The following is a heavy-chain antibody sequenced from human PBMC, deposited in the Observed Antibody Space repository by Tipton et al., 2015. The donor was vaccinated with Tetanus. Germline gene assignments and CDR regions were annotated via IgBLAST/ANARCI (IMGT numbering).Heavy chain of an antibody. D-gene: IGHD3-22*01. CDR3: AEGRYYDSSGYSEYFQH. CDR1: GGSISSSSYY. V-gene: IGHV4-39*01. Sequence: TLSLTCTVSGGSISSSSYYWGWIRQPPGKGLEWIGSIYYSGSTYYNPSPKSRVTISVDTSKNQFSLKLSSVTAADTAVYYCAEGRYYDSSGYSEYFQHWGQGTLVTVSS. CDR2: IYYSGST. J-gene: IGHJ1*01.